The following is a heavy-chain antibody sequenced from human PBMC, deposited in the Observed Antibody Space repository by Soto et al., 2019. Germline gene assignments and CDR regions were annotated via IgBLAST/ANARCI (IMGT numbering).Heavy chain of an antibody. Sequence: EVQLVESGGGLVQPGGSLTLSCAASGFTFSGSAMHWVRQASGKGLEWVGRIRSKSNNYATAYAVSVKGRFTISRDDSKNTAYMQMNSLKIEDTAVYYCAKSQSLRISQNWDFDLWGRGTLVTVSS. V-gene: IGHV3-73*02. CDR3: AKSQSLRISQNWDFDL. CDR2: IRSKSNNYAT. CDR1: GFTFSGSA. J-gene: IGHJ2*01.